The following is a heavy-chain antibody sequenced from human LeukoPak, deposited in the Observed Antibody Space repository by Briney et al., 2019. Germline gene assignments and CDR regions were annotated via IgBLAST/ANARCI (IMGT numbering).Heavy chain of an antibody. V-gene: IGHV4-39*07. CDR2: IYYSGST. D-gene: IGHD3-22*01. Sequence: SETLSLTCTVSGGSISSSSYYWGWIRQPPGKGLEWIGSIYYSGSTYYNPSLKSRVTISVDTSKNQFSLKLSSVTAADTAVYYCASPSNYYDSSGYYQYWGQGTLVTVSS. J-gene: IGHJ4*02. CDR1: GGSISSSSYY. CDR3: ASPSNYYDSSGYYQY.